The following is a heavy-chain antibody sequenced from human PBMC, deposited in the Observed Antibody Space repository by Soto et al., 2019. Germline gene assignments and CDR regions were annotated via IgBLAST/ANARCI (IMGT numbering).Heavy chain of an antibody. D-gene: IGHD3-10*01. CDR2: INRSGTT. V-gene: IGHV4-34*01. CDR3: ARDGFHYGSFAS. CDR1: GGSFGGYY. Sequence: QVQLQQWGAGLLKPSETLSLTCGVYGGSFGGYYWSWIRQPPGKGLEWIGEINRSGTTNYDPSLKSRVTISVDTSKSQFSLKLYSVTAADTAVYYCARDGFHYGSFASWGQGTLVTVSS. J-gene: IGHJ4*02.